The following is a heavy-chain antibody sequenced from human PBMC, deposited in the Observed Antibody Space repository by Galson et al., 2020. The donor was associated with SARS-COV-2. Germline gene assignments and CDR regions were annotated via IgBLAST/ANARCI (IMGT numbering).Heavy chain of an antibody. CDR2: IYYSGST. CDR1: GGSISSFY. CDR3: ARDRAFDY. Sequence: ETSETLSLTCTVSGGSISSFYWSWIRQPPGKGLEWIGFIYYSGSTNYNPSLKSRVTISLDTSKNQFSLKLTSVTAADTAVYYCARDRAFDYWGQGALVTVSS. D-gene: IGHD3-10*01. J-gene: IGHJ4*02. V-gene: IGHV4-59*01.